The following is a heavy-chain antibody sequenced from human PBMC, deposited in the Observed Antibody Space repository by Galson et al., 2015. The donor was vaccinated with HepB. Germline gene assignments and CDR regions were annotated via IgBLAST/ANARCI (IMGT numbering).Heavy chain of an antibody. V-gene: IGHV4-61*01. CDR2: IYYSGRT. CDR3: ARDRRDFSAAGAYYCYGMDV. Sequence: ESLSLTCTVSGGSVSSGSYYWIWVRQPPGKGLEWIGYIYYSGRTNHNPSLKSRVTILVDTSKNQFSLKLSSVTAADTAVYYCARDRRDFSAAGAYYCYGMDVWGQGTTVTVSS. D-gene: IGHD6-13*01. CDR1: GGSVSSGSYY. J-gene: IGHJ6*02.